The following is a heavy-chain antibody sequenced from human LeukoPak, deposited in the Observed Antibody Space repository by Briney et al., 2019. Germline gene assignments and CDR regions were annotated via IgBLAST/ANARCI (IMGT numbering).Heavy chain of an antibody. V-gene: IGHV4-4*07. D-gene: IGHD3-10*01. CDR1: GGSISSYT. CDR2: IYTSGNT. CDR3: AREHYFDSGSYFDC. Sequence: SETLSLTYTVSGGSISSYTWSWIRQPAGKKLEWIGRIYTSGNTNSNPSLKSRVTMSVDTSKNQVSLKLSSVTAADTAVYYCAREHYFDSGSYFDCWGQGTLVIVSS. J-gene: IGHJ4*02.